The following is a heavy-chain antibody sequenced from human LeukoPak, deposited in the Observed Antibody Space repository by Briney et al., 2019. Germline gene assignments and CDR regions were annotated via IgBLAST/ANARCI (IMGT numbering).Heavy chain of an antibody. CDR1: GFTFTNAW. CDR3: AKGGITMIVVVDY. V-gene: IGHV3-15*01. Sequence: GGSLRLSCAASGFTFTNAWMSWVRQAPGKGLEWVGRIKSKSDGGTTDYGAPVKGRFTISRDDSKNTLYLQMNSLRAEDTAVYYCAKGGITMIVVVDYWGQGTLVTVSS. CDR2: IKSKSDGGTT. D-gene: IGHD3-22*01. J-gene: IGHJ4*02.